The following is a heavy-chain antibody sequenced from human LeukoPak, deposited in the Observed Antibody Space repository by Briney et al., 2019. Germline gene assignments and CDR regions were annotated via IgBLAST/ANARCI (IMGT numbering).Heavy chain of an antibody. D-gene: IGHD5-18*01. CDR2: IYYSGST. Sequence: SETLSLTCTVSGGSITSYYWSWIRQPPGKGLEYIGYIYYSGSTNYNPSLKSRVTISVDTSKNQFSLKLSSVTAADTAVYYCARTEESGYSYGYSGYYYYMDVWGKGTTVTVSS. CDR3: ARTEESGYSYGYSGYYYYMDV. V-gene: IGHV4-59*01. J-gene: IGHJ6*03. CDR1: GGSITSYY.